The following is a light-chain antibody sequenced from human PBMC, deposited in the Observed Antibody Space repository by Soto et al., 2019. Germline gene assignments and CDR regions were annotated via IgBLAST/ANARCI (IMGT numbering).Light chain of an antibody. CDR1: SSGIGTFNL. V-gene: IGLV2-14*02. CDR3: GSYTSTDTPFV. J-gene: IGLJ1*01. Sequence: QSALTQPASVSGSPGQPIAISCTGNSSGIGTFNLVSWYQQHPGKGPKLIIYEVNNRPSGVSDRFSGSKSGNKASLTISNLEAEDESDYYCGSYTSTDTPFVFGTGTKVTVL. CDR2: EVN.